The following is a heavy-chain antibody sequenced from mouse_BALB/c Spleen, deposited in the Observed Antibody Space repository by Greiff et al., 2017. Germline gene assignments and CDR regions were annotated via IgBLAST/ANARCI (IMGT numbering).Heavy chain of an antibody. CDR2: IRLKSNNYAT. CDR3: TRGGIYYGTYFDY. D-gene: IGHD2-1*01. J-gene: IGHJ2*01. Sequence: EVKLQQSGGGLVQPGGSMKLSCVASGFTFSNYWMNWVRQSPEKGLEWVAEIRLKSNNYATHYAESVKGRFTISRDDSKSSVYLQMNNLRAEDTGIYYCTRGGIYYGTYFDYWGQGTTLTVSS. V-gene: IGHV6-6*02. CDR1: GFTFSNYW.